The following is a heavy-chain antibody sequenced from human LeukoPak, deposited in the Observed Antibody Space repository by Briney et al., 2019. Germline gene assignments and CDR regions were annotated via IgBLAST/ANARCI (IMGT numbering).Heavy chain of an antibody. CDR2: IYPGDSGT. Sequence: GGSLRLSCAASGFTFSSYWIGWVRQMPGKGLEWMGIIYPGDSGTRYSPSFQGQVTISADKSISTAYLQWSSLKASDTAMYYCARHGYSYGSDFDYWGQGTLVTVSS. J-gene: IGHJ4*02. V-gene: IGHV5-51*01. CDR1: GFTFSSYW. CDR3: ARHGYSYGSDFDY. D-gene: IGHD5-18*01.